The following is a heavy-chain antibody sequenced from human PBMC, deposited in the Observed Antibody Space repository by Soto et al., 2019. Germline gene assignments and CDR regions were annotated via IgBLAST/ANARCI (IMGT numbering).Heavy chain of an antibody. CDR2: ISHDGSNE. V-gene: IGHV3-30*18. CDR1: GFIFSDFG. CDR3: AKGLVEMATFYYLDF. Sequence: QVQVVESGGGVVQPGRSLRLSCAASGFIFSDFGMHWVRQAPGKGLEWVAVISHDGSNEYYVDSVKGRFTISRDNSKNTLYLLLNSLRPEDTAVYYCAKGLVEMATFYYLDFWGQGTLVTVSS. J-gene: IGHJ4*02. D-gene: IGHD3-10*01.